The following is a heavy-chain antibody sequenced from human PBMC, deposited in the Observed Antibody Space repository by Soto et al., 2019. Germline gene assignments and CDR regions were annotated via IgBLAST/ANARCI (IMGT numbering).Heavy chain of an antibody. CDR2: ISAYNGNT. Sequence: QVQLVQSGAEVKKPGASVKVSCKASGYTFTSYGISWVRQAPGQGLEWMGWISAYNGNTNYAQKLQGRVTMTTDTATSTAYMELRSLRSDDTAVYYCARGASDYIWGSYRLSDYWGQGTLVTVSS. D-gene: IGHD3-16*02. V-gene: IGHV1-18*01. J-gene: IGHJ4*02. CDR1: GYTFTSYG. CDR3: ARGASDYIWGSYRLSDY.